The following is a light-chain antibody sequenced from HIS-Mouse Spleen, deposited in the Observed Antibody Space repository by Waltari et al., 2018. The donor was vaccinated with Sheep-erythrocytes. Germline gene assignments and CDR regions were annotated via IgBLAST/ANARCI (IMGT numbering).Light chain of an antibody. J-gene: IGLJ3*02. Sequence: QSALTQPASVSGSPGQSIPISCTGTSSDVGSYKLVSCYQQHPGKAPKLIYEGSKRPSGVSNRFSGSKSGNTASPTISGLQAEDEADYYCCSYAGSSTPWVFGGGTKLTVL. CDR2: EGS. CDR1: SSDVGSYKL. CDR3: CSYAGSSTPWV. V-gene: IGLV2-23*01.